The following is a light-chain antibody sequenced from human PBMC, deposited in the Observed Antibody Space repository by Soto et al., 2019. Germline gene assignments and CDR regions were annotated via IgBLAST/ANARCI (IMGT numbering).Light chain of an antibody. J-gene: IGKJ1*01. V-gene: IGKV3-20*01. CDR2: GAS. Sequence: EIVLTQSPGTLSLSPGERATLSCRASQGIKDYLAWFQQKPGQAPRLLIYGASSRATGIPDRFSGSGSGTDFTLTISRLEPEDFAVYYCQQYGSSPRTFGQGTKVDIK. CDR3: QQYGSSPRT. CDR1: QGIKDY.